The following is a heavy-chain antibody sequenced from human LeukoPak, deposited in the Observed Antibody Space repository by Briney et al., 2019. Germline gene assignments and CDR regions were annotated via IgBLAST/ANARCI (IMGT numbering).Heavy chain of an antibody. CDR3: ARGSYDSSGYYFPPGAFDI. CDR1: GGSISSYY. CDR2: IYYSGST. D-gene: IGHD3-22*01. J-gene: IGHJ3*02. V-gene: IGHV4-59*08. Sequence: SETLSLTCTVSGGSISSYYWSWIRQPPGKGLEWIGYIYYSGSTNYNPSLKSRVTISVDTSKNQFSLKLSSVTAADTAVYYCARGSYDSSGYYFPPGAFDIWGQGTMVTVSS.